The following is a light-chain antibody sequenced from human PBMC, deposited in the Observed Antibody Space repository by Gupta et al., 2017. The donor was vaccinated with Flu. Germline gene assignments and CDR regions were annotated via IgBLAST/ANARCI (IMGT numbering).Light chain of an antibody. CDR3: QQRSNWPPLT. J-gene: IGKJ4*01. Sequence: EIVLTQSPATLSLSPGERATLSYRASQSVSSYLAWYQQKPGLIYDASNRATGIPARFSGSGSGTDFTLTINSLEPEDFAVYYCQQRSNWPPLTFGGGTKVEI. CDR1: QSVSSY. CDR2: DAS. V-gene: IGKV3-11*01.